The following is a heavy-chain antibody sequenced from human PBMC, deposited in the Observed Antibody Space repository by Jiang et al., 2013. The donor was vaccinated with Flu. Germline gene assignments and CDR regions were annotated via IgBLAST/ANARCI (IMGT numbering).Heavy chain of an antibody. CDR2: INPSGGST. J-gene: IGHJ4*02. CDR1: GYTFTSYY. CDR3: ARDTKWDYGVAPYYFDY. Sequence: SGAEVKKPGASVKVSCKASGYTFTSYYMHWVRQAPGQGLEWMGIINPSGGSTSYAQKFQGRVTMTRDTSTSTVYMELSSLRSEDTAVYYCARDTKWDYGVAPYYFDYWGQGTLVTVSS. D-gene: IGHD4-17*01. V-gene: IGHV1-46*01.